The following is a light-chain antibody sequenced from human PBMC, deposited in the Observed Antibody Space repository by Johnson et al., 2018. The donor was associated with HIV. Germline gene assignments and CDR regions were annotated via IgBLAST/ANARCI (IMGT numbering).Light chain of an antibody. V-gene: IGLV1-51*01. CDR3: GTWDSSLNAYV. CDR2: DTI. J-gene: IGLJ1*01. CDR1: SSNIGSHY. Sequence: QSVLTQSPSVSAAPGQKVTISCSGSSSNIGSHYVSWYQQVPGTAPRLVIYDTINRHSGIPDRFSGSKSGTSATLGITGLQTGDEADYYCGTWDSSLNAYVFGAATKVAVL.